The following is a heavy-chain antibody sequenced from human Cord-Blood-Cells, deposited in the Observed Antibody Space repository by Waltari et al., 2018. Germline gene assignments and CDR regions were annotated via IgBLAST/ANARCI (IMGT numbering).Heavy chain of an antibody. CDR3: AVLSILGYCSGGSCYSDY. CDR1: GGSFSGYY. D-gene: IGHD2-15*01. Sequence: QVQLQQWGAGLLKPSETLSLTCAVYGGSFSGYYWSWIRQPPGKGLELIGEINHSGSTNYNPSLKSRVTISVDTSKNQFSLKLSSVTAADTAVYYCAVLSILGYCSGGSCYSDYWGQGTLVTVSS. V-gene: IGHV4-34*01. J-gene: IGHJ4*02. CDR2: INHSGST.